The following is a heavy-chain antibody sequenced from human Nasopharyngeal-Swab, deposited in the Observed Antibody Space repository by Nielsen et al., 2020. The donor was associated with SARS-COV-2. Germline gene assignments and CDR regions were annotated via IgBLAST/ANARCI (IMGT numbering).Heavy chain of an antibody. CDR1: GFTFSSYA. CDR3: ARDLGDV. J-gene: IGHJ6*04. Sequence: GESLKISCAASGFTFSSYAMHWVRQAPSKGLEWVAVISYDGSNKYYADSVKGRFTISRDNSKNTLYLQMNSLRAEDTAVYYCARDLGDVWGKGTTVTVSS. CDR2: ISYDGSNK. V-gene: IGHV3-30-3*01.